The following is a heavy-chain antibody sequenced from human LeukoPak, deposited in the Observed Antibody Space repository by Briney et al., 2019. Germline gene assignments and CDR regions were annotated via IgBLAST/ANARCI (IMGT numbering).Heavy chain of an antibody. V-gene: IGHV4-38-2*01. J-gene: IGHJ4*02. CDR2: IYHRGST. CDR1: GYSLSSGYY. D-gene: IGHD2-2*02. Sequence: PSETLSLTCAGSGYSLSSGYYWGWIRQPPGKGLEWIGSIYHRGSTYYNPSLRSRVTISVDTSKNQISLKLSSVTAADTAVYYCARQPPYCSSTSCYNQAFDYWGQGTLVTVSS. CDR3: ARQPPYCSSTSCYNQAFDY.